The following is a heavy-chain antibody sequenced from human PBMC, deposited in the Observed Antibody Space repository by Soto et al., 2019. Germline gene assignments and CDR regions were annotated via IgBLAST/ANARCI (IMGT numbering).Heavy chain of an antibody. CDR2: FDPEDGET. J-gene: IGHJ6*02. CDR1: GYTLTELS. Sequence: ASVKVSCKVSGYTLTELSMHWVRQAPGKGLEWMGGFDPEDGETIYAQKFQGRVTMTEDTSTDTAYMELSSLRSEDTAVYYCARHSPWNYAYGMDVWGQGNTVTVSS. CDR3: ARHSPWNYAYGMDV. V-gene: IGHV1-24*01. D-gene: IGHD1-7*01.